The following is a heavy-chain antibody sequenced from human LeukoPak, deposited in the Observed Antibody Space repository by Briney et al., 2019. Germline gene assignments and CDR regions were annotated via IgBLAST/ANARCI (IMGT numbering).Heavy chain of an antibody. V-gene: IGHV3-23*01. D-gene: IGHD2-21*02. CDR3: AKDPYCGGDCNY. Sequence: GGSLRLSCTVSGFTVSSNSMSWVRQAPGKGLEWVSAISGSGGSTYYADSVKGRFTISRDNSKNTLYLQMNSLRAEDTAVYYCAKDPYCGGDCNYWGQGTLVTVSS. CDR2: ISGSGGST. J-gene: IGHJ4*02. CDR1: GFTVSSNS.